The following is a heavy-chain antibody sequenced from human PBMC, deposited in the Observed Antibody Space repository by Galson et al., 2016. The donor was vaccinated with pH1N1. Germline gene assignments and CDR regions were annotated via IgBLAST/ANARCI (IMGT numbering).Heavy chain of an antibody. CDR1: GFTFSSYD. D-gene: IGHD1-26*01. Sequence: LRLSCAGSGFTFSSYDMNWVRQTPGKGLEWIAYISSGAITNFYADSVKGRFTISRDNDQNSLYLQMNTLKVEDAGVYYCARGETATTTGILWGQGTLVTVSS. CDR3: ARGETATTTGIL. CDR2: ISSGAITN. V-gene: IGHV3-48*03. J-gene: IGHJ4*02.